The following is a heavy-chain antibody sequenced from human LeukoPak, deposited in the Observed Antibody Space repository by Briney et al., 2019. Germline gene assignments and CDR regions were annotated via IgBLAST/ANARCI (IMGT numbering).Heavy chain of an antibody. CDR2: IYTSGST. V-gene: IGHV4-61*02. CDR1: GGSISSGSYY. Sequence: PSETLSLTCTVSGGSISSGSYYWSWIRQPAGKGLEWIGRIYTSGSTNYNPSLKSRVTISVDTSKNQFSLKLSSVTAADTAVYYCARRIRGTGAFDIWGQGTMVTVSS. CDR3: ARRIRGTGAFDI. J-gene: IGHJ3*02. D-gene: IGHD3-10*01.